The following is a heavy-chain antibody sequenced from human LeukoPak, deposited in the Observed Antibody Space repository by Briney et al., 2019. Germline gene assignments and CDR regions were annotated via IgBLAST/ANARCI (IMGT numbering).Heavy chain of an antibody. D-gene: IGHD3-3*01. CDR2: VDNDGRGT. CDR1: GFTYGAYW. CDR3: ARDGSGSIDLDH. J-gene: IGHJ4*02. V-gene: IGHV3-74*01. Sequence: PGGSLRLSCSASGFTYGAYWMHWVRQAPGKGLVWVSYVDNDGRGTAYVDSVKGRFTISRDNAKNTVYLQMNSLRVDDTAVYYCARDGSGSIDLDHWGLGALVTVSS.